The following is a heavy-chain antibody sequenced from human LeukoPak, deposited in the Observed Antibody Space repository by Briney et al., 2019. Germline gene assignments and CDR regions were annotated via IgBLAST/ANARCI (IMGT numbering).Heavy chain of an antibody. CDR1: GFTFSSYE. Sequence: QAGGSLRLSCAASGFTFSSYEMNWVRQAPGKGLEWVSYISSSGSTIYYADSVKGRFTISRDNAKNSLYPQMNSLRAEDTAVYYCARGKVSARWFDPWGQGTLVTVSS. CDR3: ARGKVSARWFDP. V-gene: IGHV3-48*03. CDR2: ISSSGSTI. J-gene: IGHJ5*02. D-gene: IGHD2-8*01.